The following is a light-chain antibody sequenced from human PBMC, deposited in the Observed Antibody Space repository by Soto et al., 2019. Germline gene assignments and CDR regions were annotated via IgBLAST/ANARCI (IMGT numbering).Light chain of an antibody. Sequence: EIVLTQSPGTLSLSPGERATLSCRASQSVSSSYLAWYQQKPGQATRLLIYGASSRATGIPDRLSGSGSGTDFTLTISRLEPEDFAVYYCQQYGSSPLFTFGPGTKVDIK. V-gene: IGKV3-20*01. CDR3: QQYGSSPLFT. CDR2: GAS. CDR1: QSVSSSY. J-gene: IGKJ3*01.